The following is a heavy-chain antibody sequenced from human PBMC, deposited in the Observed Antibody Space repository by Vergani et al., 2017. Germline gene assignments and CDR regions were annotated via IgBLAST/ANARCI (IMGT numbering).Heavy chain of an antibody. CDR3: AKTSSWSYYFDF. V-gene: IGHV4-4*02. J-gene: IGHJ4*01. CDR2: IYHSGNI. D-gene: IGHD6-13*01. Sequence: QLQLQESGPGLVKPSGTLYLPCAVSGGPISSSNWWSWVRQPPGKGLEWIGEIYHSGNINYSPSLKSRVTISVDKSKNQFSLKLTSVTAADTAVYFCAKTSSWSYYFDFWGHGTLVTVST. CDR1: GGPISSSNW.